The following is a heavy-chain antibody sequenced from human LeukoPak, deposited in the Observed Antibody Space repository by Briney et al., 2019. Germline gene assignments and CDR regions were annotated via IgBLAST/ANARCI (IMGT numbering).Heavy chain of an antibody. Sequence: GESLKISCKASGYSLTSYWIAWVRQMPGKGLEYMGFIYPGGSDTRCSPSFEGQVTISADKSITTAYLQWSSLKASDTAIYYCARHVTYSSTSSYFDYWGQGTLVTVSS. CDR3: ARHVTYSSTSSYFDY. CDR1: GYSLTSYW. CDR2: IYPGGSDT. V-gene: IGHV5-51*01. J-gene: IGHJ4*02. D-gene: IGHD6-6*01.